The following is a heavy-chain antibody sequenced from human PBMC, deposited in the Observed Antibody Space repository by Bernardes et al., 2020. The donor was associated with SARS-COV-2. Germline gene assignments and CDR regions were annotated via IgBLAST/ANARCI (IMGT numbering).Heavy chain of an antibody. CDR3: TRGVEIFGEDVFYYYGLDV. CDR1: GDSISSTSYY. D-gene: IGHD3-3*01. J-gene: IGHJ6*02. CDR2: IFYDGIT. Sequence: SETLPLTCAVSGDSISSTSYYWGWIRQPPGKGLEWIGNIFYDGITYYNPSLKSRVTISVDTSKNQFSLKLSSVTAADTAVYYCTRGVEIFGEDVFYYYGLDVWGQGTTVTVSS. V-gene: IGHV4-39*01.